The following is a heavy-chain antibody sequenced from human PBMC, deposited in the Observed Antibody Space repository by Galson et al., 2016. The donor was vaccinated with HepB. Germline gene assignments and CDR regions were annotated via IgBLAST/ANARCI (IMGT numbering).Heavy chain of an antibody. CDR2: IKTTANSYAT. J-gene: IGHJ4*02. Sequence: SLRLSCAGSGFTFNNFAMHWVRQPSGKGLEWVGRIKTTANSYATAYAASVKGRFTISRDDSKNTAYLQMNSLNTEDTAVYYCTRLDYGDFRFDYWGQGTTVTVSS. CDR3: TRLDYGDFRFDY. CDR1: GFTFNNFA. D-gene: IGHD4-17*01. V-gene: IGHV3-73*01.